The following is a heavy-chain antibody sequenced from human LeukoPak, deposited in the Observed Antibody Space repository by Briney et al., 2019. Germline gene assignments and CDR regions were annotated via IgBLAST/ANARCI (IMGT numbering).Heavy chain of an antibody. CDR3: ATLNYGGKSNDAFDI. J-gene: IGHJ3*02. CDR2: IYYGGST. CDR1: GGSISSYY. Sequence: SETLSLTCTVSGGSISSYYWTWIRQPPGKGLEWIGYIYYGGSTNYNPSLKSRVTISADTSKNHFSLKVSAVTAADTAVYYCATLNYGGKSNDAFDIWGQGTMVTVSS. D-gene: IGHD4-23*01. V-gene: IGHV4-59*01.